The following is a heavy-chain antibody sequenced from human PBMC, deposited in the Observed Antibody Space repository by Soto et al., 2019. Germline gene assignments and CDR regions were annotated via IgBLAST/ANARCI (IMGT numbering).Heavy chain of an antibody. V-gene: IGHV1-8*01. CDR2: MNPTSGNT. CDR3: ARGVKYGAYSRWFDP. CDR1: GYTFTSYD. J-gene: IGHJ5*02. Sequence: QVQLVQSGAEVKKPGASVKVSCKASGYTFTSYDINLVRQATGQGLEYLGWMNPTSGNTGYVQKFQGRVTMTRDTSISTAYMELSSLRSEDTAVYFCARGVKYGAYSRWFDPWGQGTLVTVSS. D-gene: IGHD4-17*01.